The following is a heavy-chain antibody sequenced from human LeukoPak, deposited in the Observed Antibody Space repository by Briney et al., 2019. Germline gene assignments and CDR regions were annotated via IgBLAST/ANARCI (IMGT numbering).Heavy chain of an antibody. CDR2: INYSGST. D-gene: IGHD2-2*02. CDR3: ARPGYCSSTSCYTVGPTGFDP. V-gene: IGHV4-34*01. CDR1: GGSFSGYY. Sequence: SETLSLTCAVYGGSFSGYYWSWIRQPPGKGLEWIGEINYSGSTNYNPSLKSRVTISVDTSKNQFSLKLSSVTAADTAVYYCARPGYCSSTSCYTVGPTGFDPWGQGTLVTVSS. J-gene: IGHJ5*02.